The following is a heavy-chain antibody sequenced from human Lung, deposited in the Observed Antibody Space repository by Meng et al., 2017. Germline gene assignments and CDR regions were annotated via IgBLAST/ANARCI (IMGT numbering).Heavy chain of an antibody. Sequence: QVQLVQSGAEVKKPGASVKVSCKASGYTFTSYPIYWVRQAPGQRPEWMGWINTGNGAAKYSQKFQGRVTMTRDTSASTAYMELSSLTSEDTAIYYCASHPRELPSWGQGTLVTVSS. J-gene: IGHJ4*02. CDR1: GYTFTSYP. D-gene: IGHD1-26*01. CDR2: INTGNGAA. CDR3: ASHPRELPS. V-gene: IGHV1-3*04.